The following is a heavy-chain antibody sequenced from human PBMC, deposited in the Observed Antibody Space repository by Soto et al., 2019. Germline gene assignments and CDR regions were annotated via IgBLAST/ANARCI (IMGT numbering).Heavy chain of an antibody. Sequence: HVTLKESGPVLVKPTETLTLTCTVSGFSLSNGKVGVSWIRQPPGKALEWLAHIFSNDEKSYRTSLKSRLTISEDTSKSQVVLTMTNVDPVDTATCYCARILFGRSVAGGYFYMDVWGKGTTVTVSS. CDR2: IFSNDEK. CDR1: GFSLSNGKVG. CDR3: ARILFGRSVAGGYFYMDV. D-gene: IGHD6-19*01. J-gene: IGHJ6*03. V-gene: IGHV2-26*01.